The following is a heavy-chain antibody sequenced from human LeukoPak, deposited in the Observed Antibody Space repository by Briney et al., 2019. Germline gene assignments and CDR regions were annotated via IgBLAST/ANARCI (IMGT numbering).Heavy chain of an antibody. Sequence: GASVKVSCKASGYTFTGYHMHWVRQAPGQGLEWMGRINPNSGGTNYAQKFQGRVTMTRDTSISTAYMELSRLRSDDTAVYYCARIPAVAGTNFDYWGQGTLVTVSS. V-gene: IGHV1-2*06. J-gene: IGHJ4*02. CDR3: ARIPAVAGTNFDY. CDR2: INPNSGGT. CDR1: GYTFTGYH. D-gene: IGHD6-19*01.